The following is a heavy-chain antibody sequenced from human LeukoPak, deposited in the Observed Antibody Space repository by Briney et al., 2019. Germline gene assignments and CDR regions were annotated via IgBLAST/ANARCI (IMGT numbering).Heavy chain of an antibody. CDR1: GGSIGSLSFMAFY. J-gene: IGHJ4*02. CDR3: LRFGSANYYNSFDY. D-gene: IGHD3-10*01. V-gene: IGHV4-39*02. Sequence: SETLSLTCTVSGGSIGSLSFMAFYWGWIRQPPGKGLEWIGGINCSGSTYYNPSLRSRVTISVGTSKNHFSLKLSSVTAADTAVYYCLRFGSANYYNSFDYWGQGTLVTVSS. CDR2: INCSGST.